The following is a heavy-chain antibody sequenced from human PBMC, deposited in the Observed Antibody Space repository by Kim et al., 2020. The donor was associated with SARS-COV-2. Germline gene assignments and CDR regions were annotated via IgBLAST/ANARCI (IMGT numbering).Heavy chain of an antibody. Sequence: GGSLRLSCVVSGSTFGSYWMHWVRQVPGKGLVWVSRINTDGSNTDYADSVRGRFAISRDNGKNTLFLQMNSLRVEDTAVYYCARAPTPAQRAYYFDYWGRGTLATVSS. V-gene: IGHV3-74*01. J-gene: IGHJ4*02. CDR1: GSTFGSYW. CDR3: ARAPTPAQRAYYFDY. CDR2: INTDGSNT.